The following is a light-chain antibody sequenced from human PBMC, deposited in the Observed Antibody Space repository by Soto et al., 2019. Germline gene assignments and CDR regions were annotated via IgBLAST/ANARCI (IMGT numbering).Light chain of an antibody. CDR2: SNN. Sequence: LTQPPSASGTPGQRVTISCSGSSSNIGSKTVNWYQQLPGTAPKLLIYSNNQRPSGVPDRFSGSKSGTSASLAISGLQSEDEADYYCAAWDDSLNGVVFGGGTKLTVL. V-gene: IGLV1-44*01. CDR3: AAWDDSLNGVV. CDR1: SSNIGSKT. J-gene: IGLJ2*01.